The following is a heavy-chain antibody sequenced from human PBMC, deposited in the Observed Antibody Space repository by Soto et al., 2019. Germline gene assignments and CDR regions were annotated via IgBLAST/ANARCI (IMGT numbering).Heavy chain of an antibody. Sequence: GSLRRSCVDSTFNLKNYAMAWVRQAPGKGLEWVSALTETGGSTYYAASVKGRFTISRDNSRNTLYLQMDRLRVDDTAVYYCAKIKGAITFLHFDNWGQGTLVTVSS. V-gene: IGHV3-23*01. J-gene: IGHJ4*02. D-gene: IGHD3-16*01. CDR1: TFNLKNYA. CDR2: LTETGGST. CDR3: AKIKGAITFLHFDN.